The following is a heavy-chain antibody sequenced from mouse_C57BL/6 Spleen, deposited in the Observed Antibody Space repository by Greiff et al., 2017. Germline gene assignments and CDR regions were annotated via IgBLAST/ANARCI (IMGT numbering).Heavy chain of an antibody. D-gene: IGHD1-1*01. CDR3: ARGGSSYFPLDY. J-gene: IGHJ2*01. CDR2: IYPGDGDT. V-gene: IGHV1-80*01. CDR1: GYAFSSYW. Sequence: HVQLQQSGAELVKPGASVKISCKASGYAFSSYWMNWVKQRPGKGLEWIGQIYPGDGDTNYNGKFKGKATLTADKSSSTAYMQLSSLTSEDSAVYFCARGGSSYFPLDYWGQGTTLTVSS.